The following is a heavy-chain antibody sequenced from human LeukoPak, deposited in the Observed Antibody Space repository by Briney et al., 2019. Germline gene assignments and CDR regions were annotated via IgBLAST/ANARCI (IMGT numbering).Heavy chain of an antibody. V-gene: IGHV1-2*02. J-gene: IGHJ5*02. Sequence: ASVEVPCKASGYTFTGYYMHWVRQAPGQGLEWMGWIKPNNGGTNYAQKFQGRVTMTRDTSISTAYMELSRLRSDDTAVYYCARARGDIVVVPAAIWFDPWGQGTLVTVSS. CDR3: ARARGDIVVVPAAIWFDP. D-gene: IGHD2-2*01. CDR1: GYTFTGYY. CDR2: IKPNNGGT.